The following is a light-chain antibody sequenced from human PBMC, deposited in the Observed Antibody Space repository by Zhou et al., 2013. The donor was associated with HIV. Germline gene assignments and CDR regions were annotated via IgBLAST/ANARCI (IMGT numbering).Light chain of an antibody. CDR2: DAS. V-gene: IGKV1-33*01. CDR3: QQYDNLPRPPIT. Sequence: DIQMTQSPSSLSASVGDRVTILCRASQTIRTNLNWYQQKPGKAPKLLIYDASNLETGVPSRFSGSGSGTDFTFTISSLQPEDIATYYCQQYDNLPRPPITFGQGTRLEIK. CDR1: QTIRTN. J-gene: IGKJ5*01.